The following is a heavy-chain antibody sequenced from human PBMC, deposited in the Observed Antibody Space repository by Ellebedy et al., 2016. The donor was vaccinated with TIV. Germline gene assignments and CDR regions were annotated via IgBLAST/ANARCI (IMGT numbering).Heavy chain of an antibody. CDR1: GYTFTGYY. V-gene: IGHV1-2*02. J-gene: IGHJ4*02. D-gene: IGHD6-19*01. CDR3: ARDHSGGWLDY. Sequence: AASVKVSCKASGYTFTGYYMHWVRQAPGQGLEWMAWINPNSGATKYGQSFQGRVTMTRDTSTSTAYMELSRLRSDDTAVYYCARDHSGGWLDYWGQGTLVTVSS. CDR2: INPNSGAT.